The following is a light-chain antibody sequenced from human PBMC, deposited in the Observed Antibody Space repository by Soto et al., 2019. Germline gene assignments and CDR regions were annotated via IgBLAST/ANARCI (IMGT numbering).Light chain of an antibody. CDR3: QQQSNWSPWT. Sequence: EIVLTQSPATLSLSPGERATLSCRASQSVSSYFAWYQQKPGQAPRLLIYDASNRATGIPARFSGSGSGTDYTLPISSLEPEDFAVYYCQQQSNWSPWTFGQGTKVEIK. J-gene: IGKJ1*01. CDR2: DAS. V-gene: IGKV3-11*01. CDR1: QSVSSY.